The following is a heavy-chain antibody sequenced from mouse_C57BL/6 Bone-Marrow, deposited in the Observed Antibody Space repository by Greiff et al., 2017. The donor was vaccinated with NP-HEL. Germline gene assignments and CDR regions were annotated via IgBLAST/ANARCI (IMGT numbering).Heavy chain of an antibody. CDR3: TRERIRGGDY. J-gene: IGHJ4*01. CDR2: IDPETGGT. D-gene: IGHD1-1*01. CDR1: GYTFTDYE. Sequence: VHLVESGAELVRPGASVTLSCKASGYTFTDYEMHWVKQTPVHGLEWIGAIDPETGGTAYNQKFKGKAILTADKSSSTAYMELRSLTSEDSAVYYCTRERIRGGDYWGQGTSVTVSS. V-gene: IGHV1-15*01.